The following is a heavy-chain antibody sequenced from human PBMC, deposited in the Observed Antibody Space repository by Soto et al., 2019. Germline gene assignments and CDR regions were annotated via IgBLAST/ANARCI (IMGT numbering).Heavy chain of an antibody. J-gene: IGHJ4*02. CDR1: GGTFTTYL. D-gene: IGHD6-6*01. Sequence: QVQLVQSGAEVKKPGSSVKVSCKASGGTFTTYLISWVRQAPEQGLEWMGGITPIFGTTKYAQRFQGRVTLTADESTTTAYMELSSLRSEDTAVYYCAIEYSSSPPFYPIGYWGQGTLVTVSS. V-gene: IGHV1-69*01. CDR2: ITPIFGTT. CDR3: AIEYSSSPPFYPIGY.